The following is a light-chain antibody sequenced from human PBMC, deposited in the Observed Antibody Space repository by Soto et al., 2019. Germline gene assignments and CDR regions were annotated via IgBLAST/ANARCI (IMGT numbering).Light chain of an antibody. CDR2: FGS. Sequence: DIVMTQSPLSLPVTPGEPASISCRSSQSLLHNNGYNYLDWYLQKTGQSPQLLIYFGSNRAPGVPDRFSGSGSGTDFTLKINSVEAEDVWTYYCMQALQSRTFGHGTRLEIK. CDR1: QSLLHNNGYNY. CDR3: MQALQSRT. J-gene: IGKJ5*01. V-gene: IGKV2-28*01.